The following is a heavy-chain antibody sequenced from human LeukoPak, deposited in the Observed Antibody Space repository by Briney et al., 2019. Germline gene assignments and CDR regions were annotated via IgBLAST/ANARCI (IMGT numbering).Heavy chain of an antibody. D-gene: IGHD3-10*01. J-gene: IGHJ4*02. V-gene: IGHV1-2*02. CDR1: GYTFTGYY. Sequence: ASVKVSCKASGYTFTGYYMHWVRQAPGQGLEWMGWINPNSGGTNYAQKFQGRVTMTRDTSISIAYMELSRLRSDDTAVYYCARATYGSGSRSFDYWGQGTLVTVSS. CDR3: ARATYGSGSRSFDY. CDR2: INPNSGGT.